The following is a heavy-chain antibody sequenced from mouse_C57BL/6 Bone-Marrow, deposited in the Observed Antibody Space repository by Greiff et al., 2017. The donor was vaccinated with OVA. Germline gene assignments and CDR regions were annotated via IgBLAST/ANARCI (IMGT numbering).Heavy chain of an antibody. CDR2: IWSGGST. Sequence: QVQLQQSGPGLVQPSQSLSITCTVSGFSLTSYGVHWVRQSPGKGLEWLGVIWSGGSTDYNAAFISRRSISKDNSKSQVFFKMNSLQADDTAIYYCARKKAGNSDYAMDYWGQGTSVTVSS. D-gene: IGHD2-1*01. CDR1: GFSLTSYG. CDR3: ARKKAGNSDYAMDY. V-gene: IGHV2-2*01. J-gene: IGHJ4*01.